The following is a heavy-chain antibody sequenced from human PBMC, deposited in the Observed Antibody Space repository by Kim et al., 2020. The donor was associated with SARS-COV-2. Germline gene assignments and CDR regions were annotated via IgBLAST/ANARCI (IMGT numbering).Heavy chain of an antibody. D-gene: IGHD6-13*01. CDR2: ISGSGGST. Sequence: GGSLRLSCAASGFTFNTYGMSWVRQAPGKGLEWVSAISGSGGSTYNADSVKGRFTISRDNSKNTLYLQMNSLRAEDTAVYYCAKDHSSNWYEKAFDSWGQGTLVPVSS. V-gene: IGHV3-23*01. J-gene: IGHJ4*02. CDR3: AKDHSSNWYEKAFDS. CDR1: GFTFNTYG.